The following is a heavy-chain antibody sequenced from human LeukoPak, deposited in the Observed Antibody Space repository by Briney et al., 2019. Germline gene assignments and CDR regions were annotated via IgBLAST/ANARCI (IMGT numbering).Heavy chain of an antibody. CDR3: ARVVVPAIHGLDY. D-gene: IGHD2-21*02. CDR2: ISYDGYNK. CDR1: GSTFSNYA. Sequence: GGSLRLSCAAPGSTFSNYAMHWVRQAPGKGLEWVAVISYDGYNKYYADSVKGRFTISGDNSKNTLYLQMNSLRAEDTAVYYCARVVVPAIHGLDYWGQGTLVTVSS. J-gene: IGHJ4*02. V-gene: IGHV3-30*04.